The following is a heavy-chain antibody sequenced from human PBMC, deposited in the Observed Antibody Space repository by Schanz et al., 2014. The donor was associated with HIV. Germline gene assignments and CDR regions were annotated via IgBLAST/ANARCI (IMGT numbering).Heavy chain of an antibody. Sequence: VQLLESGGGLVQPGGSLRLSCTASGFTFSSYGMHWVRQAPGKGLEWVAVSWYDGSKKYHADSVKGRFTISRDNSKNTLYLQMNNLRDEDTAVYYCARGYCGADCSHFYYYGTDVWGQGTTVTVSS. CDR1: GFTFSSYG. J-gene: IGHJ6*02. CDR3: ARGYCGADCSHFYYYGTDV. CDR2: SWYDGSKK. V-gene: IGHV3-33*08. D-gene: IGHD2-21*02.